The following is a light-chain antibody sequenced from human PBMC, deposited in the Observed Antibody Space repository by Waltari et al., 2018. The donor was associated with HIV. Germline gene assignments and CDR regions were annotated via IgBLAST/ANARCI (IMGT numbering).Light chain of an antibody. CDR1: TSNIGETC. V-gene: IGLV1-51*01. CDR3: ETWDNSLSAGV. CDR2: GND. Sequence: SVLTQPPSVSAAPGQKVTISCSVRTSNIGETCVSWSQHLPGTAPKLLIYGNDKRPSGIPDRFSGSKSGTSATLDITGVQSEDGAEYYCETWDNSLSAGVFGGGTKLTVL. J-gene: IGLJ3*02.